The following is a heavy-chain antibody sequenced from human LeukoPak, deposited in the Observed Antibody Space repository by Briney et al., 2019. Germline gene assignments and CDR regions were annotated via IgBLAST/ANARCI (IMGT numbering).Heavy chain of an antibody. D-gene: IGHD3-22*01. Sequence: GDSLKISCTGSGYSFSSYWIGWVRQMPGKGLEWMGLIHPADSGTRYSPSFQGQVTISADKSISNAYLQWSSLKDSDTAIYYCARHVGHYYDSSGYYLDYWGQGTLVTVSS. CDR1: GYSFSSYW. V-gene: IGHV5-51*01. CDR3: ARHVGHYYDSSGYYLDY. J-gene: IGHJ4*02. CDR2: IHPADSGT.